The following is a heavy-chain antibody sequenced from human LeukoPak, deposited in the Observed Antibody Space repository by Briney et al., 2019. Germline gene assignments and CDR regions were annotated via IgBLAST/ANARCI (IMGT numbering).Heavy chain of an antibody. D-gene: IGHD3-22*01. Sequence: GGSLRPSCATSGLTVSSDYMSWFRQAPGKGLEWVSLIYSGGNTHYADSVKGRFTISRDNSKNTLYLQMNSLRAEDTAIYYCAREAIDGWGQGTLVTVSS. CDR2: IYSGGNT. CDR3: AREAIDG. V-gene: IGHV3-53*01. CDR1: GLTVSSDY. J-gene: IGHJ4*02.